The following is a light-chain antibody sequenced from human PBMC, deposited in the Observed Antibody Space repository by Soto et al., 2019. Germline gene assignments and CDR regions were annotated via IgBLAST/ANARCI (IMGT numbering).Light chain of an antibody. CDR1: ASNIGNNS. V-gene: IGLV1-51*01. CDR2: DDN. J-gene: IGLJ1*01. Sequence: QSVLTQPPSVSAAPGQRVTISCSGSASNIGNNSVSWYQQLPGAAPKLLIYDDNNRPSGIPDRFSCSKSGTSATLGITGLQTGQEADYYCGTWNTSLPACVFGPGTKVTVL. CDR3: GTWNTSLPACV.